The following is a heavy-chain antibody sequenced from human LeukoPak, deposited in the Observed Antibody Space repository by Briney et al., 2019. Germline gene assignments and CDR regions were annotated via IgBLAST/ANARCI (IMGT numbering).Heavy chain of an antibody. J-gene: IGHJ4*02. CDR1: GFTFSSYS. Sequence: PGGSLRLSCAASGFTFSSYSMNWVRQAPGKGLEWVSYISSSSSTIYYADSVKGRFTISRDNAKNSLYLQMNSLRAEDTAVYYCARLVDRSAVTAMVRGVPDYWGQGTLVTVSS. CDR2: ISSSSSTI. V-gene: IGHV3-48*04. D-gene: IGHD3-10*01. CDR3: ARLVDRSAVTAMVRGVPDY.